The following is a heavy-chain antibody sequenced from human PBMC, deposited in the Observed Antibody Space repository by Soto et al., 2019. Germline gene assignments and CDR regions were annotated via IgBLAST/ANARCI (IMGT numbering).Heavy chain of an antibody. D-gene: IGHD1-26*01. CDR2: IYYSGST. V-gene: IGHV4-59*01. J-gene: IGHJ3*02. CDR1: GGSISSYY. Sequence: SETLSLTCTVSGGSISSYYWRCIRQPPGKGLEWIGYIYYSGSTNYNPSLKSRVTISVDTSKNQFSLKLSSVTAADTAVYYCAGADSGNYYHGFQMWGQGKMLTVSS. CDR3: AGADSGNYYHGFQM.